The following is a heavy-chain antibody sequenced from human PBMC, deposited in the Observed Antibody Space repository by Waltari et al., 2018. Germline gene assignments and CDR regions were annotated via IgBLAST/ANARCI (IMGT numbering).Heavy chain of an antibody. V-gene: IGHV3-7*04. CDR2: IKKDGSES. J-gene: IGHJ4*02. CDR3: ARADYGGTADYDY. CDR1: GVNFSSHW. Sequence: EVQLVESGGGLVQPGGALRLSCAASGVNFSSHWMTWVRQAPGKGLEWLANIKKDGSESYYGDSVKGRFTISRDNTKNSLYLQMNSLRVEDTAVYYCARADYGGTADYDYWGQGTQVTVSS. D-gene: IGHD4-17*01.